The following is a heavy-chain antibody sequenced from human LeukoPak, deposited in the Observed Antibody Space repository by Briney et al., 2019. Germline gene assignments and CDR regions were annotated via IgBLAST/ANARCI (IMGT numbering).Heavy chain of an antibody. Sequence: ASVKVSCKASGYTFTGYYMHWVRQAPGQGLEWMGWINPNSGGTNYAQKFQGRVTMTRDTSISTTYMELNRLRSDDTAVYYCARDVQQLANYYYYGLDVWGQGTTVTVS. D-gene: IGHD6-13*01. CDR1: GYTFTGYY. J-gene: IGHJ6*02. CDR2: INPNSGGT. CDR3: ARDVQQLANYYYYGLDV. V-gene: IGHV1-2*02.